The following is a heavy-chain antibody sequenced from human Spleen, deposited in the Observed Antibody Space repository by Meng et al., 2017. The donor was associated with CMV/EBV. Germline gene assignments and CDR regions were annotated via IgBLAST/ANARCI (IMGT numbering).Heavy chain of an antibody. CDR1: RFTFSTYG. V-gene: IGHV3-30*02. Sequence: VESGGGVVQPGGSLTLFWSPSRFTFSTYGIHWVRQAPGKGLEWVAFIRYDGSNKYYADSVKGRFTIARDNSKNTLYLQMNSLRAEDTAVYYCAKTAVAGPSIDYWGQGTLVTVSS. D-gene: IGHD6-19*01. J-gene: IGHJ4*02. CDR2: IRYDGSNK. CDR3: AKTAVAGPSIDY.